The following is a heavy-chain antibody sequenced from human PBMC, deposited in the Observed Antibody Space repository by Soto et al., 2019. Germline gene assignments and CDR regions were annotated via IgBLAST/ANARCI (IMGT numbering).Heavy chain of an antibody. D-gene: IGHD2-15*01. V-gene: IGHV1-69*08. CDR1: GGTFSSYT. CDR2: IIPILGIA. J-gene: IGHJ4*02. Sequence: QVQLVQSGAEVKKPGSSVKVSCKASGGTFSSYTISWVRQAPGQGLEWMGRIIPILGIANYAQKFQGRVTITADKPTSTAYMELSSLRSEDTAVYYCARDAGAATEDYWGQGTLVTVSS. CDR3: ARDAGAATEDY.